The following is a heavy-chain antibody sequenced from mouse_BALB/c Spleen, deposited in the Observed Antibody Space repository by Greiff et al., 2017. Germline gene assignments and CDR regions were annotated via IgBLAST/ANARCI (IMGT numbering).Heavy chain of an antibody. CDR1: GFTFSDYY. D-gene: IGHD1-1*01. Sequence: EVKVVESGGGLVKPGGSLKLSCAASGFTFSDYYMYWVRQTPEKRLEWVATISDGGSYTYYPDSVKGRFTISRDNAKNNLYLQMSSLKSEDTAMYYCARDQGITTGAAMDYWGQGTSVTVSS. CDR3: ARDQGITTGAAMDY. J-gene: IGHJ4*01. V-gene: IGHV5-4*02. CDR2: ISDGGSYT.